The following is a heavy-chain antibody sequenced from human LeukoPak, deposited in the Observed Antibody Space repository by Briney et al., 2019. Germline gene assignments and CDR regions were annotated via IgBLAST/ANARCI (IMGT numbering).Heavy chain of an antibody. J-gene: IGHJ4*02. CDR2: MDQHGSQT. CDR1: GFRFGSYW. CDR3: ARDRDMVRGVITNYYFDY. Sequence: GGSLRLSCEASGFRFGSYWMSWVRQAPGQGLEWVAKMDQHGSQTHYADSVKGRFTISRDNAKSSMYLQMNSLRAEDTAVYYCARDRDMVRGVITNYYFDYWGQGTLVTVSS. V-gene: IGHV3-7*03. D-gene: IGHD3-10*01.